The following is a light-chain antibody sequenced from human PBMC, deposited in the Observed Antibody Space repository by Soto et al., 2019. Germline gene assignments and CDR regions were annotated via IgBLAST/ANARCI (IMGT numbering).Light chain of an antibody. J-gene: IGKJ5*01. CDR1: QSVSSSF. Sequence: EIVLTQSPATLSLSPGERATLSCRASQSVSSSFLAWYQQKPGQAPMLLIYAASSRATGIPDRFSGSGSGTDFTLTISRLEPEDFAVYYCQQYGSSPLITFGQGTRLEIK. CDR2: AAS. V-gene: IGKV3-20*01. CDR3: QQYGSSPLIT.